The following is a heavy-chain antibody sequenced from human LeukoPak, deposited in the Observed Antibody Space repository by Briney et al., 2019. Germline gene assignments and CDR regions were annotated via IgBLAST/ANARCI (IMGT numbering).Heavy chain of an antibody. D-gene: IGHD6-13*01. CDR3: ARDSSSSPGRFDY. CDR1: GGSISSGGYY. CDR2: IYYSGST. J-gene: IGHJ4*02. Sequence: SQTLSLTCTVSGGSISSGGYYWSWIRQHPGKGLEWIGYIYYSGSTYYNPSLKSRVTISVDTSKNQFSLKLSSVTAADTAVYYCARDSSSSPGRFDYWGRGTLVTVSS. V-gene: IGHV4-31*03.